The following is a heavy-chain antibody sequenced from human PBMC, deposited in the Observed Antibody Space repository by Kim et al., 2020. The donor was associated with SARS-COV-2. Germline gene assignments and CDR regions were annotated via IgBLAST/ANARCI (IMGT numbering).Heavy chain of an antibody. D-gene: IGHD5-18*01. J-gene: IGHJ4*02. CDR2: ST. CDR3: ARAPGAMVDY. V-gene: IGHV4-39*07. Sequence: STYYNPSLKSRVTISVDTSKNQFSLKLSSVTAADTAVYYCARAPGAMVDYWGQGTLVTVSS.